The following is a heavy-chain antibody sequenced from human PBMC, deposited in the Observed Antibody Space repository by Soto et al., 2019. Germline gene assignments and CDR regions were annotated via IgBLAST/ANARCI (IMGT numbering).Heavy chain of an antibody. CDR3: ATDSNYDVSNSF. Sequence: SVKVSCKASGGTLNNYAINWVRQAPGQGLEWMGGILPVSAPPDYAQKFQGRVSITADHSTSTVYMELSRLKSDDTAVYFCATDSNYDVSNSFWGQGTLVTVSS. CDR1: GGTLNNYA. CDR2: ILPVSAPP. J-gene: IGHJ4*02. D-gene: IGHD3-3*01. V-gene: IGHV1-69*13.